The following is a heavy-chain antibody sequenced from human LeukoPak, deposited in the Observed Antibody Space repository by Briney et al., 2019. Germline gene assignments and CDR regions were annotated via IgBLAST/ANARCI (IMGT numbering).Heavy chain of an antibody. J-gene: IGHJ4*02. CDR1: GGSISSGGYS. Sequence: PSQTLSLTCAVSGGSISSGGYSWSRIRQPPGKGLEWIGYIYHSGSTYYNPSLKSRVTISVDRSKNQFSLKLSSVTAADTAVYYCARAYSSSWYFDYWGQGTLVTVSS. CDR2: IYHSGST. D-gene: IGHD6-13*01. V-gene: IGHV4-30-2*01. CDR3: ARAYSSSWYFDY.